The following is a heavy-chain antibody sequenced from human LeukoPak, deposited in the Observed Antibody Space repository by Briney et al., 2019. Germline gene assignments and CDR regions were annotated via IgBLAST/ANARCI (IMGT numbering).Heavy chain of an antibody. J-gene: IGHJ6*03. V-gene: IGHV1-69*13. Sequence: SVKVSCKASGYTFTSYGISWVRQAPGQGLEWMGGIIPIFGTANYAQKFQGRVTITADESTSTAYMELSSLRSEDTAVYYCASQVYLYYYYYMDVWGKGTTVTVSS. CDR1: GYTFTSYG. CDR2: IIPIFGTA. D-gene: IGHD2-2*02. CDR3: ASQVYLYYYYYMDV.